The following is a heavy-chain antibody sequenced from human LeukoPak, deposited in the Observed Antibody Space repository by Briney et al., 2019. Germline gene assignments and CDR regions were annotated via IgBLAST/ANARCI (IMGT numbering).Heavy chain of an antibody. J-gene: IGHJ6*02. CDR2: ISGSGGST. D-gene: IGHD3-3*01. CDR3: AKSVAIYFYYGLDV. CDR1: GFIFKNYA. V-gene: IGHV3-23*01. Sequence: GGSLRLSCGVSGFIFKNYAMSWVRQTPGKGLEWVSAISGSGGSTYYADSVKGRFTISRDNSKNTLFLQMNSLRAEDTAPYYCAKSVAIYFYYGLDVWGQGTTVTVSS.